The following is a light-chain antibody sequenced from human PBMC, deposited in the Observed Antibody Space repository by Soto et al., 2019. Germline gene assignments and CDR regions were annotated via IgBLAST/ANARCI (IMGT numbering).Light chain of an antibody. CDR2: DAS. V-gene: IGKV1-12*01. Sequence: DMQRTESGSSVDVCVGRIIKKKGRASQGISSWLAWYQQKPGKAPKLLIYDASTLESGVPSRFSCSRSGTEYTLTLRSRQPDDFALYFCEGYNSAPVTLGGGTKVDIK. CDR3: EGYNSAPVT. J-gene: IGKJ4*01. CDR1: QGISSW.